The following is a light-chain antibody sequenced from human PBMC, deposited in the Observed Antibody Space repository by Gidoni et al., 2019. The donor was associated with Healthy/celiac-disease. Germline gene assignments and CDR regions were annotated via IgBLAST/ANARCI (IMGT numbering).Light chain of an antibody. CDR2: EGS. V-gene: IGLV2-23*01. Sequence: SPGQSITISCTGTSSDVGSYNLVSWYQQHPGKAPKLMIYEGSKRPSGVSNRFSGSKSGNTASLTISGLQAEDEADYYCCSYAGSSTPYVFGTGTKVTVL. J-gene: IGLJ1*01. CDR3: CSYAGSSTPYV. CDR1: SSDVGSYNL.